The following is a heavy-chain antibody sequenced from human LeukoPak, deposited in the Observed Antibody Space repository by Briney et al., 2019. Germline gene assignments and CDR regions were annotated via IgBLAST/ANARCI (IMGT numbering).Heavy chain of an antibody. CDR1: GFNFSINW. V-gene: IGHV3-7*01. CDR3: ARGYAAIPD. J-gene: IGHJ4*02. CDR2: IQDDGVEK. D-gene: IGHD2-15*01. Sequence: VWALRLSCVDSGFNFSINWLIWVRQAPGKGLAWVANIQDDGVEKNYVESVKGRFLISRDNAKDSLFLLMSSLRDECTALDYCARGYAAIPDWGQGTLVTVS.